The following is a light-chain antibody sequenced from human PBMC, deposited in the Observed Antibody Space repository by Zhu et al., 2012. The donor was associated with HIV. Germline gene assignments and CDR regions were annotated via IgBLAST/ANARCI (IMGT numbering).Light chain of an antibody. CDR2: GVS. V-gene: IGKV3-20*01. CDR1: QSVSS. CDR3: QQYGNSPGIT. Sequence: EIVLTQYPGTLSLSPGDKTILSCKASQSVSSLAWYQQKPGQAPSLVIYGVSNRATGIPDRFSGSGSGTDFTLTIRRLEPEDFAVYYCQQYGNSPGITFGQGTRLEIK. J-gene: IGKJ5*01.